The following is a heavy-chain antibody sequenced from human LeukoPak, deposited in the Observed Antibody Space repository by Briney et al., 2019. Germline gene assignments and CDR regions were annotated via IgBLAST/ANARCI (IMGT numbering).Heavy chain of an antibody. CDR3: AKGSWYCSGGSCYFDY. J-gene: IGHJ4*02. V-gene: IGHV3-21*04. D-gene: IGHD2-15*01. CDR1: GFTFSSYS. Sequence: GGSLRLSCAASGFTFSSYSMNWVRQAPGKGLEWVSSISSSSSYIYYADSVKGRFTISRDNAKNSLYLQMNSLRAEDTAVYYCAKGSWYCSGGSCYFDYWGQGTLVTVSS. CDR2: ISSSSSYI.